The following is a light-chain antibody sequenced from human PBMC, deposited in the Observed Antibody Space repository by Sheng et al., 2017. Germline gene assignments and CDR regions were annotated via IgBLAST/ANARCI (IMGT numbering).Light chain of an antibody. V-gene: IGKV3-15*01. J-gene: IGKJ4*01. CDR1: QSIGTT. CDR3: QQHNSWPLT. Sequence: EIVMTQSPVTLSVSPGERVTLSCRASQSIGTTLAWYLQKPGQAPRLLIHGAVNRAAGVPARYSGSGSGTEFTLTISSLQSEDSAVYYCQQHNSWPLTFGGGTKVEI. CDR2: GAV.